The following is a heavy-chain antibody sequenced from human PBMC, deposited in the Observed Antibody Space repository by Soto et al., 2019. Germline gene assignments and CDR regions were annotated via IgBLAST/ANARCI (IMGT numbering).Heavy chain of an antibody. Sequence: GGSLRLSCAASGFSFSSYAMSWVRQAPGKGLEWVSAISGSGGSTYYADSVKGRFTISRDNSKNTLYLQMNSLRAEDTAVYYCAKGHIAANWFDPWGQGTLVTVSS. CDR2: ISGSGGST. D-gene: IGHD6-13*01. CDR3: AKGHIAANWFDP. J-gene: IGHJ5*02. CDR1: GFSFSSYA. V-gene: IGHV3-23*01.